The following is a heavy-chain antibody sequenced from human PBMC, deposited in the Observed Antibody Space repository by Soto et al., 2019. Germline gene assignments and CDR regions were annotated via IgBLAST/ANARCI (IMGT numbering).Heavy chain of an antibody. J-gene: IGHJ5*02. Sequence: GESLKISWRTSGYKFTSSWIAWVRQKPGKRLEWMGIIFPSDSDTSYSPSFQGQVTISADRSTSTVFLQWASLKASDTAVYFCARKDKSGYFNWFDPWGQGPLVTVSS. CDR2: IFPSDSDT. V-gene: IGHV5-51*01. CDR3: ARKDKSGYFNWFDP. CDR1: GYKFTSSW. D-gene: IGHD3-22*01.